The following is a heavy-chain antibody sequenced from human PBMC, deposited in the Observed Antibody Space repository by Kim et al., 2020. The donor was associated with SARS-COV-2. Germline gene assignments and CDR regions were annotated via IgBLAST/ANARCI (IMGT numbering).Heavy chain of an antibody. CDR3: ARQARRGNIVARHDWFDP. CDR2: IYYSGST. CDR1: GGSISSSSYY. Sequence: SETLSLTCTVSGGSISSSSYYWGWIRQPPGKGLEWIGSIYYSGSTYYNPSLKSRVTISVDTSKNQFSLKLSSVTAADTAVYYCARQARRGNIVARHDWFDPWGQGTLVTVSS. V-gene: IGHV4-39*01. J-gene: IGHJ5*02. D-gene: IGHD2-15*01.